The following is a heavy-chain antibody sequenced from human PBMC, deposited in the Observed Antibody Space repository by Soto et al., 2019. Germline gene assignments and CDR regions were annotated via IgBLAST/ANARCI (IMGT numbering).Heavy chain of an antibody. CDR3: ARVSWREKYGMDV. J-gene: IGHJ6*02. Sequence: GGALRLSCAASGFTFSDSYMSWVRQAPGKGLEWISYITFSGNTVYYADSLKGRFTISRDNAKNSLYLQMNRLRAEDTAVYYCARVSWREKYGMDVWGQGTTVTVSS. V-gene: IGHV3-11*01. CDR1: GFTFSDSY. CDR2: ITFSGNTV.